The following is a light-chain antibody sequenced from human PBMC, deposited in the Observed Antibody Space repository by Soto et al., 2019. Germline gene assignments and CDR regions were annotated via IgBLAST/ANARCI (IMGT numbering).Light chain of an antibody. Sequence: EIVLTQSPATLSLSPGERATLSCRASQSVSTYLAWYQQKLGQAPRLLIYDASNRATGIPARFSGSGTGTDFTLTISSLEPEDIVVYYCQQRSSSPFTFGPGTKVDIK. CDR1: QSVSTY. V-gene: IGKV3-11*01. CDR2: DAS. J-gene: IGKJ3*01. CDR3: QQRSSSPFT.